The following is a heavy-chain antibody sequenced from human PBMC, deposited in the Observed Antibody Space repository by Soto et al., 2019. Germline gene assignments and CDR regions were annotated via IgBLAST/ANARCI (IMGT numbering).Heavy chain of an antibody. CDR1: EFTFTDYG. J-gene: IGHJ6*02. CDR2: ISSDGSNK. D-gene: IGHD6-13*01. CDR3: AKGEPAGTSNHYYLHYGMDV. Sequence: PGGSLRLSCATSEFTFTDYGMHWVRQAPGKGLEWLAVISSDGSNKYYAASVKGRFTISRDNSKNMLYLQMNSLRTDDTAVYYCAKGEPAGTSNHYYLHYGMDVWGQGNTVTVSS. V-gene: IGHV3-30*18.